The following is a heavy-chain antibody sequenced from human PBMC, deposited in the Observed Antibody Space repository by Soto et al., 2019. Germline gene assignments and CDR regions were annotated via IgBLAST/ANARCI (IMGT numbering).Heavy chain of an antibody. D-gene: IGHD6-13*01. V-gene: IGHV1-18*01. CDR1: DYTFTGYG. Sequence: ASVKVSCKASDYTFTGYGISLVRQAPGQGLEWMGWISAYNGNTNYAQKLQGRVTMTTDTSTSTAFMELRSLRYDDTAVYYCAREYSSSWFSRGWFDPWGQGTLVTVSS. CDR2: ISAYNGNT. J-gene: IGHJ5*02. CDR3: AREYSSSWFSRGWFDP.